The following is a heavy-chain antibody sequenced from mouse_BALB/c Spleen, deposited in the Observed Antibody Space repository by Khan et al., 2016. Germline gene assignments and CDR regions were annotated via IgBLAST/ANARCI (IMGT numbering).Heavy chain of an antibody. V-gene: IGHV10S3*01. CDR3: VRELGFAY. Sequence: EVQRVESGGGLVQPKGSLKLSCAASGFTFNTNAMNWVRQAPGKGLEWVARIRSKSNNYATYYADSVKDRFTISRDDSQSMLYLQMNNLKTEDTAMYYCVRELGFAYWGQGTLVTVSA. D-gene: IGHD4-1*01. CDR1: GFTFNTNA. J-gene: IGHJ3*01. CDR2: IRSKSNNYAT.